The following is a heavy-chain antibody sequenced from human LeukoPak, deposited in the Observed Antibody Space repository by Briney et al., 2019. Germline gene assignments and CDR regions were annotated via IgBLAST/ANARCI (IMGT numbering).Heavy chain of an antibody. CDR2: IYHSGST. CDR1: GFTFDDYA. V-gene: IGHV4-30-2*01. D-gene: IGHD2-2*01. J-gene: IGHJ3*02. Sequence: LRLSCAASGFTFDDYAMHWVRQPPGKGLEWIGYIYHSGSTYYNPSLKSRVTISVDRSKNQFSLKLSSVTAADTAVYYCARDRSSSDDAFDIWGQGTMVTVSS. CDR3: ARDRSSSDDAFDI.